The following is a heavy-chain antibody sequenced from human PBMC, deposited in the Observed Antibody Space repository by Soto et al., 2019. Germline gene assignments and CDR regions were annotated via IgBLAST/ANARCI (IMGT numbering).Heavy chain of an antibody. CDR2: ISGSGGST. CDR3: AKYLFQRSKKDDFWSGYFGKHNDY. J-gene: IGHJ4*02. CDR1: GFTFSSYA. Sequence: GGSLRLSCAASGFTFSSYAMSWVRQAPGKGLEWVSAISGSGGSTYYADSVKGRFTISRDNSKNTLYLQMNSLRAEDTAVYYCAKYLFQRSKKDDFWSGYFGKHNDYWGQGTLVTVSS. V-gene: IGHV3-23*01. D-gene: IGHD3-3*01.